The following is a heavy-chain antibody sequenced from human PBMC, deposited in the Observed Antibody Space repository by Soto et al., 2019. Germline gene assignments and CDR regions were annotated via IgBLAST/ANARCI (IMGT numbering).Heavy chain of an antibody. J-gene: IGHJ6*02. CDR1: GFTFTSSA. Sequence: SVKVSCKASGFTFTSSAVQWVRQARGQRLEWIGWVVVGSGNTNYAQKFQERVTITRDMSTSTAYMELSSLRSEDTAVYYCAADTVATRSHTYYYDGKDVWGRGTTVTVSS. CDR3: AADTVATRSHTYYYDGKDV. CDR2: VVVGSGNT. D-gene: IGHD2-15*01. V-gene: IGHV1-58*01.